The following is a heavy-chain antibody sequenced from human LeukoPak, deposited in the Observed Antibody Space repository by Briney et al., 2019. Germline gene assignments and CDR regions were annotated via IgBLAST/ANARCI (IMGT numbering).Heavy chain of an antibody. V-gene: IGHV3-13*04. CDR3: ARSLYYYDSSGYYDGFDY. CDR2: ITTAGDT. D-gene: IGHD3-22*01. CDR1: GFTFSAYD. J-gene: IGHJ4*02. Sequence: PGGSLRLSCAASGFTFSAYDMHWVRQGTGKGLEWDSGITTAGDTYYPDSVKGRFTITREDATNSLFLQMNSLRAGDTAVYYCARSLYYYDSSGYYDGFDYWGQGTLVTVSS.